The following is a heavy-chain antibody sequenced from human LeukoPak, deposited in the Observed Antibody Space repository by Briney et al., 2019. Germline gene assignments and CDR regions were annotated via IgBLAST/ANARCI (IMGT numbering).Heavy chain of an antibody. CDR2: ISGGGVST. CDR1: GFTFSNYW. J-gene: IGHJ4*02. V-gene: IGHV3-23*01. CDR3: AREDYDILTGYYRGYYYSDY. Sequence: PGGSLRLSCAASGFTFSNYWMTWVRQAPGKGLEWVSAISGGGVSTFYADSVKGRLTISRDNSKNTLYLQMNSLRAEDTAVYYCAREDYDILTGYYRGYYYSDYWGQGALVTVSS. D-gene: IGHD3-9*01.